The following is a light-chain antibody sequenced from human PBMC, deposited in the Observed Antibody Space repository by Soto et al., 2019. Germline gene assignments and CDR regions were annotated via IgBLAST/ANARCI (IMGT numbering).Light chain of an antibody. CDR1: SSDVGGYNY. J-gene: IGLJ1*01. Sequence: QAVVTQPPSASGSPGQSVTISCTGTSSDVGGYNYVSWYQQHPGKAPKLMIYEVTKRPSGVPDRFSGSKSGNTASLTGSGLQAEDEADYYCSSFAGGPYVFGTGTKLTAL. V-gene: IGLV2-8*01. CDR3: SSFAGGPYV. CDR2: EVT.